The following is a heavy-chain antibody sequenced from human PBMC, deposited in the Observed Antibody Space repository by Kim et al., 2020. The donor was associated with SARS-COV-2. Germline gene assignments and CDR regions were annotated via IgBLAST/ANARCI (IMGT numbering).Heavy chain of an antibody. V-gene: IGHV3-48*03. Sequence: GGSLRLSCAASGFTFSSYEMNWVRQAPGKGLEWVSYIDLRGSTIYYADSVKGRFTISRDNAKNSLYLQMNSLRAEDTAIYYCARDDYGGNFFVAALDIWGQGSMVTVSS. J-gene: IGHJ3*02. CDR3: ARDDYGGNFFVAALDI. CDR2: IDLRGSTI. D-gene: IGHD4-17*01. CDR1: GFTFSSYE.